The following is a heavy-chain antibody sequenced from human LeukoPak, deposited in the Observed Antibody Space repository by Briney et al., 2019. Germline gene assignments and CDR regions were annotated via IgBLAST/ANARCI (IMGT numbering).Heavy chain of an antibody. Sequence: GGSLRLSCAASGFTFSSYWMHWVRQAPGKGLVWVSRINTDGSSTSYADSVKGRFTISRENAKNTLYLQMNSLRAEDTAVYYCARVGDSSGFGYWGQGTLVTVSS. D-gene: IGHD5-18*01. J-gene: IGHJ4*02. CDR3: ARVGDSSGFGY. V-gene: IGHV3-74*01. CDR1: GFTFSSYW. CDR2: INTDGSST.